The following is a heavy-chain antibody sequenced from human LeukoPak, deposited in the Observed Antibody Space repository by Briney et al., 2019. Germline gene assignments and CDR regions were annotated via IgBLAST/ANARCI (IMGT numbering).Heavy chain of an antibody. D-gene: IGHD3-10*01. J-gene: IGHJ4*02. CDR1: GFTFSSYA. V-gene: IGHV3-64D*06. CDR3: VRDVDYYASGSYLGYFDY. Sequence: PGGSLRLSCAASGFTFSSYAMSWVRQAPGKGLEYVSGIGGDGFSAFYADSMKDRVTISRDNSKSTVHLQMTSLRVEDTAVYFCVRDVDYYASGSYLGYFDYWGQGTLVTVSS. CDR2: IGGDGFSA.